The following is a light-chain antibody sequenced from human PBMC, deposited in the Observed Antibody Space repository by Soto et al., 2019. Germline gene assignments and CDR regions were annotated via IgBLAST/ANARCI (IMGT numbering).Light chain of an antibody. V-gene: IGKV1-5*01. Sequence: DIQMTQSPSTLSASVGDRVTITCRASQSISSWLAWYQQKPGEAPKLLIFDVSSLESGVPSRFSGSGSGTGFTLTISSLQPDDFATFYCQQHSTYPGTFGQGTKVEIK. CDR2: DVS. CDR3: QQHSTYPGT. CDR1: QSISSW. J-gene: IGKJ1*01.